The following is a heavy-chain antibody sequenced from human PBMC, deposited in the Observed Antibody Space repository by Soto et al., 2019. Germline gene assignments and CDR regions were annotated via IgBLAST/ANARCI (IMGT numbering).Heavy chain of an antibody. CDR3: ARVQSPSWGYYSAVDV. V-gene: IGHV4-59*01. J-gene: IGHJ6*01. CDR1: GGSISSYY. D-gene: IGHD2-15*01. Sequence: QVQLQESGPGLVKPSETLSLTCRISGGSISSYYWNWIRQAPGKGLDWIGFISYSGSTNYNPALTSRVTLSVDTSNDQLSLSLNSVTAADTAVYYCARVQSPSWGYYSAVDVRGQGTTVTASS. CDR2: ISYSGST.